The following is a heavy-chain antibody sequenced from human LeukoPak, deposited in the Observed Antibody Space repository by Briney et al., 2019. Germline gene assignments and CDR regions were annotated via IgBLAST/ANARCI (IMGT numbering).Heavy chain of an antibody. CDR2: IYTSGST. Sequence: PSQTLSLTCTVSGGSISSGSYYWSWIRQPAGKGLEWIGRIYTSGSTNYNPSLKSRVTISVDTSKNQFSLKLSSVTAADTAVYYCARQRQPRNYYYYYMDVWGKGTTVTVSS. CDR3: ARQRQPRNYYYYYMDV. CDR1: GGSISSGSYY. D-gene: IGHD6-25*01. V-gene: IGHV4-61*02. J-gene: IGHJ6*03.